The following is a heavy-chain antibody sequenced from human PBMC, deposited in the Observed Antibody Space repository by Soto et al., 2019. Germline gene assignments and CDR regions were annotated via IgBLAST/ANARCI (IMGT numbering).Heavy chain of an antibody. V-gene: IGHV4-39*01. CDR2: IYYSGST. CDR3: ARISGAEKGSSTYYYYYYGMDV. Sequence: LSXTCTLSGGSISRSSYYWGCIRQPPGKGLEWIGSIYYSGSTYYNPSLKSRVTISVDTSKNQFSLKLSSVTAADTAVYYCARISGAEKGSSTYYYYYYGMDVWGQGTTVTVSS. D-gene: IGHD6-6*01. CDR1: GGSISRSSYY. J-gene: IGHJ6*02.